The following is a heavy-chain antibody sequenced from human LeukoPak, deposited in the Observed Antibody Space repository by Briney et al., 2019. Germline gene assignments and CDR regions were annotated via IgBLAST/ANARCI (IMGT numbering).Heavy chain of an antibody. J-gene: IGHJ4*02. CDR1: GYIFSSYW. CDR3: ATADYRD. CDR2: IYPADSDT. V-gene: IGHV5-51*01. Sequence: GESLKISCKVSGYIFSSYWIAWVRQMPGKGLEWMGIIYPADSDTRYSPSFQGQVIISVDESISTAYLQWSSLKASDTAMYYCATADYRDWGQGTLVTVSS. D-gene: IGHD4/OR15-4a*01.